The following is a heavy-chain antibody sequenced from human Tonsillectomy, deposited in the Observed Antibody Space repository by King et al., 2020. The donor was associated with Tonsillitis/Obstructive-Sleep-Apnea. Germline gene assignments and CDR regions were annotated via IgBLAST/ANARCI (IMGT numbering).Heavy chain of an antibody. Sequence: VQLVESGGGLVKPGGSLGLSCAASGFTFSSYSLNWVRLAPGKGLEWVSSIISSSSYIYYADSVKGRFTISRDNAKNSLYLKMNSLRAEDTAVYYCAREAGSGFDYWGQGTLVTVSS. CDR3: AREAGSGFDY. CDR1: GFTFSSYS. D-gene: IGHD6-19*01. CDR2: IISSSSYI. J-gene: IGHJ4*02. V-gene: IGHV3-21*01.